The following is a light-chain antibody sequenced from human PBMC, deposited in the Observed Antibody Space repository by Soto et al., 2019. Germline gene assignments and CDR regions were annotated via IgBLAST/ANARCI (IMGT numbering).Light chain of an antibody. J-gene: IGLJ2*01. CDR1: SGHSSYA. CDR3: QAWGTGIVV. V-gene: IGLV4-69*01. Sequence: QLVLTQSPSASGSLGASVKLTCTLSSGHSSYAIAWHQQQPEKGPRYLMKLNSDGSHSKGDGIPDRFSGSSSGAERYLTISSLQSEDEADYCCQAWGTGIVVFGGGTKLTVL. CDR2: LNSDGSH.